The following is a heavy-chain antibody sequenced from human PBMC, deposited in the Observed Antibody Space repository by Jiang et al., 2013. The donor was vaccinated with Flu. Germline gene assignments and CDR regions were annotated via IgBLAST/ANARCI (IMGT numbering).Heavy chain of an antibody. V-gene: IGHV3-30*18. CDR1: GFTFRSHG. CDR3: DKRRIFTPYGYLED. CDR2: ISFDGSNK. Sequence: VQLLESGGGVVQPGRSLRLSCLASGFTFRSHGMYWVRQAPGTGLEWVAIISFDGSNKYYRDSVKGRFSISRDNSKNTVHLQMDSLRPEDTAVYYCDKRRIFTPYGYLEDWGQGTLVTVSS. D-gene: IGHD3-10*01. J-gene: IGHJ4*02.